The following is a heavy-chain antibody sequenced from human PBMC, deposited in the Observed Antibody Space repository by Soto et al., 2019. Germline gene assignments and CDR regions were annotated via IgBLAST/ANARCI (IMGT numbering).Heavy chain of an antibody. CDR2: IKQDGSEK. V-gene: IGHV3-7*01. CDR1: GFTFSSYW. J-gene: IGHJ6*02. CDR3: ARQGSLLWFGELWYYYYGMDV. Sequence: GSLRLSCAASGFTFSSYWMSWVRQAPGKGLEWVANIKQDGSEKYYVDSVKGRFTISRDNAKNSLYLQMNSLRAEDTAVYYCARQGSLLWFGELWYYYYGMDVWGQGTTVTVSS. D-gene: IGHD3-10*01.